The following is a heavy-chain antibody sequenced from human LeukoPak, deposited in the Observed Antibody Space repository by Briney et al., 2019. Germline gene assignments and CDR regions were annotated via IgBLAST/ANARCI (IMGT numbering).Heavy chain of an antibody. V-gene: IGHV4-34*01. CDR2: INHSGST. D-gene: IGHD6-13*01. Sequence: PSETLSLTCAVYGGSFSGYYWSWIRQPPGKGLEWIGEINHSGSTNYNPSLKSRVTISVDTSKNQFSLKLSSVTAADTAVYYCARGADSSSWYYYYYYYMDVWGKGTTVTVSS. CDR1: GGSFSGYY. CDR3: ARGADSSSWYYYYYYYMDV. J-gene: IGHJ6*03.